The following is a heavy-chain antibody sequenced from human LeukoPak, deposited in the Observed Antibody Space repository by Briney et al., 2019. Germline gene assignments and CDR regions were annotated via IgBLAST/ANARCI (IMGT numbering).Heavy chain of an antibody. CDR3: ARGYYYDSMGDAFDI. J-gene: IGHJ3*02. V-gene: IGHV4-30-4*01. Sequence: SETLSLTCTVSGGSISSGDYYWSWIRQPPGKGLEWIGYIYYSGSTYYNPSLKSRVTISVDTSKNQLSLKLSSVTAADTAVYYCARGYYYDSMGDAFDIWGQGTMVTVSS. CDR1: GGSISSGDYY. CDR2: IYYSGST. D-gene: IGHD3-22*01.